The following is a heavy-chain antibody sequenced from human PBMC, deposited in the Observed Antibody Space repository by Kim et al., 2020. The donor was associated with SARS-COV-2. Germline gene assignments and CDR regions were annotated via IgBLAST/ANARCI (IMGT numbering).Heavy chain of an antibody. V-gene: IGHV4-34*01. Sequence: SETLSLTCAVYGGSFSGYYWSWIRQPPGKGLEWIGEINHSGSTNYNPSLKSRVTISVDTSKNQFSLKLSSVTAVDTAVYYCAREYSSSWYSGNWFDPWGQGTLVTVSS. CDR1: GGSFSGYY. D-gene: IGHD6-13*01. CDR2: INHSGST. J-gene: IGHJ5*02. CDR3: AREYSSSWYSGNWFDP.